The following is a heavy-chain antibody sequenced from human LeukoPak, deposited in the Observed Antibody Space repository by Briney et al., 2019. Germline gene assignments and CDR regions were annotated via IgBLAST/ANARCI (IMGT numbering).Heavy chain of an antibody. CDR3: TTKVIRGNSGDDYDD. D-gene: IGHD5-12*01. Sequence: GGSLRLSCAASGVTFRSYGMHWVRQAPGKGLEWVALSSDGNDKLYGESVRGRFTVSRDDSKSTLYLQMNSLRAEDTAVYYCTTKVIRGNSGDDYDDWGQGTLVTVSS. CDR2: SSDGNDK. CDR1: GVTFRSYG. V-gene: IGHV3-30*03. J-gene: IGHJ4*02.